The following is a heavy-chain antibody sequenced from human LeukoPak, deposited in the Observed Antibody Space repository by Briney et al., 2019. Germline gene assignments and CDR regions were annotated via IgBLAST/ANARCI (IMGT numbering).Heavy chain of an antibody. CDR2: INHSGST. J-gene: IGHJ6*02. D-gene: IGHD2-15*01. CDR1: GGSFSGYY. V-gene: IGHV4-34*01. CDR3: ARVHNCSGGSCPNYYYYGMDV. Sequence: SETLFLTCAVYGGSFSGYYWSWIRQPPGKGLEWIGEINHSGSTNYNPSLKSRVTISVDTSKNQFSLKLSSVTAADTAVYYCARVHNCSGGSCPNYYYYGMDVWGQGTTVTVPS.